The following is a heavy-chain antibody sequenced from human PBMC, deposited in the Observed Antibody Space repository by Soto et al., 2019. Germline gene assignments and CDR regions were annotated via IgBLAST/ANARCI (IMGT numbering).Heavy chain of an antibody. J-gene: IGHJ4*02. CDR1: GYTFTSYA. CDR2: INAGNGNT. D-gene: IGHD5-18*01. Sequence: ASVKVSCTDSGYTFTSYAMHWVRQAPGQRLEWMGWINAGNGNTKYSQKFQGRVTITRDTSASTAYMGLSSLRSEDTAVYYCARDPGYSYGYNWGQGTLVTVSS. V-gene: IGHV1-3*01. CDR3: ARDPGYSYGYN.